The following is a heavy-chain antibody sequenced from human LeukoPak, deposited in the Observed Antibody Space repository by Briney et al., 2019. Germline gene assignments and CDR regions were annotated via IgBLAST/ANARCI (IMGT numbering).Heavy chain of an antibody. D-gene: IGHD3-16*01. CDR1: GGSISSGTHY. Sequence: SETLSLTCTVSGGSISSGTHYYNWIRQHPGKGLEWIGYIYYTGITSYNPSLKRRVTMSVDTSMNQVSLKVTSLTAADTAVYYCAASSGVTLGRFWGQGALVTVSS. V-gene: IGHV4-31*03. CDR2: IYYTGIT. J-gene: IGHJ4*02. CDR3: AASSGVTLGRF.